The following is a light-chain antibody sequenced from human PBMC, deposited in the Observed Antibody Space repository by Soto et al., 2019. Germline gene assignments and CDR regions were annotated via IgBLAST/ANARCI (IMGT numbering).Light chain of an antibody. CDR2: GAS. J-gene: IGKJ4*01. V-gene: IGKV3-20*01. CDR1: QGVSSSY. Sequence: EIVLTQSPGTLSLSPGERATLSCRASQGVSSSYLAWYQQKPGQPPRLLIYGASSRATGIPDRFSGRGSGTDFTLTITRLEPEDFAVYYCQHYRTSFGGGTKVEIK. CDR3: QHYRTS.